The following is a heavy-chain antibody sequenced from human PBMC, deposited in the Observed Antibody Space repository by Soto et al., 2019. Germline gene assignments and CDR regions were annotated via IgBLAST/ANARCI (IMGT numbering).Heavy chain of an antibody. D-gene: IGHD1-1*01. CDR2: INPNSGGT. CDR1: GYIFTGYH. CDR3: ARDQLNIYYYGMDV. V-gene: IGHV1-2*02. J-gene: IGHJ6*02. Sequence: ASVKVSCKASGYIFTGYHMHWVRQAPGQGLEWMGWINPNSGGTKYAQKFQGRVTMTRDTSISTAYMELSSLRSDDTAVYYCARDQLNIYYYGMDVWGQGTTVTVSS.